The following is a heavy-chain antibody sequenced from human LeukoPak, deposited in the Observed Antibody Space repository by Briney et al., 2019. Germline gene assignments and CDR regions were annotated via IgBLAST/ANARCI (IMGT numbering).Heavy chain of an antibody. J-gene: IGHJ3*02. Sequence: GGSLRLSCAASGFTFSSYSMNWVRQAPGKGLEWVSSISSSSSYIYYADSVKGRFTISRDNAKNSLYLQMNSLRAEDTALYYCAKDGGLGAFDIWGQGTMVTVSS. CDR3: AKDGGLGAFDI. D-gene: IGHD3-16*01. CDR1: GFTFSSYS. V-gene: IGHV3-21*04. CDR2: ISSSSSYI.